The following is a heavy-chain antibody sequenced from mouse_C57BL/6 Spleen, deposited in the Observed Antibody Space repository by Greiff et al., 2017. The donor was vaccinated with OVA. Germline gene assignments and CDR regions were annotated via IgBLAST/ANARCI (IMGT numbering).Heavy chain of an antibody. V-gene: IGHV1-53*01. CDR1: GYTFTSYW. CDR2: INPSNGGT. Sequence: QVHVKQPGTELVKPGASVKLSCKASGYTFTSYWMHWVKQRPGQGLEWIGNINPSNGGTNYNEKFKSKATLTVDKSSSTAYMQLSSLTSEDSAVYYCARSYYYGSSSYAMDYWGQGTSVTVSS. J-gene: IGHJ4*01. D-gene: IGHD1-1*01. CDR3: ARSYYYGSSSYAMDY.